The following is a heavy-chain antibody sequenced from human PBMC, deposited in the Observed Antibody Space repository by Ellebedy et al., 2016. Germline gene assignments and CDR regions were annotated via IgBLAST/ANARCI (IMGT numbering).Heavy chain of an antibody. CDR1: GFTFSTYG. J-gene: IGHJ6*02. Sequence: GESLKISCAASGFTFSTYGMHWVRQAPGKGLEWVALIWYDGSNKYYADSVKGRFTISRDNSKNTLYLQMNSLRAEDTAVYYCARANTAMVRRNHMDVWGQGTTVTVSS. V-gene: IGHV3-33*01. CDR2: IWYDGSNK. D-gene: IGHD5-18*01. CDR3: ARANTAMVRRNHMDV.